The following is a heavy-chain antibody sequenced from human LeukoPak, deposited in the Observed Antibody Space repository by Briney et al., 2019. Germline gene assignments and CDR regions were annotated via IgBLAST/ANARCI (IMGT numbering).Heavy chain of an antibody. CDR2: IYTSGST. J-gene: IGHJ4*02. D-gene: IGHD3-3*01. Sequence: SQSLSLTCTVAGGSISSGSYYWSWIRQPAGKGLEWIGRIYTSGSTNYNPSLKRRVTISVDTSKNQFSLKLSSVTAADTAVYYCARGGSITIFGVVPIDYWGQGTLVTVSS. CDR1: GGSISSGSYY. V-gene: IGHV4-61*02. CDR3: ARGGSITIFGVVPIDY.